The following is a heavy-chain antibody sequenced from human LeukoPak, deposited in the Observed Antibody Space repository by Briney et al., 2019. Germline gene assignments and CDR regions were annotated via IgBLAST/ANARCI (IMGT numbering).Heavy chain of an antibody. CDR3: ARDFYYDFWSGCMDV. CDR2: IKQDGSEK. D-gene: IGHD3-3*01. CDR1: GFSFSNYW. J-gene: IGHJ6*02. Sequence: PGGSLRLSCAASGFSFSNYWMDWVRQAPGKGLEWVANIKQDGSEKYYVDSVKGRFTISRDNAKNSLYLQMNSLRAEDTAVYYCARDFYYDFWSGCMDVWGQGTTVTVSS. V-gene: IGHV3-7*01.